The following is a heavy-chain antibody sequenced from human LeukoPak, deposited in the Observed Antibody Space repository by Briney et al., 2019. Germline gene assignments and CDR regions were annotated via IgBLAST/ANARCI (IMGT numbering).Heavy chain of an antibody. D-gene: IGHD3-22*01. CDR3: ARQNYYDSSVFDY. V-gene: IGHV4-39*01. Sequence: SETLSLTCTVSGGSISSSSYYWGWIRQPPGKGLEWIGSIYYSGSTYYNPSLKSRVTISVDTSKNTFSLKRSSVTAAYTAVYYCARQNYYDSSVFDYGGEGTLVTVSS. CDR1: GGSISSSSYY. CDR2: IYYSGST. J-gene: IGHJ4*02.